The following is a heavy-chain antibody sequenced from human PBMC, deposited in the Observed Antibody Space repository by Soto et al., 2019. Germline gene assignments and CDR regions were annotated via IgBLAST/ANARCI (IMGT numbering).Heavy chain of an antibody. Sequence: GGSLRLSCVASGFSFDNYGMAWVRQAPGKGLSWVSSISGSGEITYYADSVKGRFTISRDNSKNTLYLEVNNLRAEDTALYYCAKEQYYGGPHNWFDSWGQGVLVTVSS. J-gene: IGHJ5*01. D-gene: IGHD3-16*01. CDR1: GFSFDNYG. CDR2: ISGSGEIT. V-gene: IGHV3-23*01. CDR3: AKEQYYGGPHNWFDS.